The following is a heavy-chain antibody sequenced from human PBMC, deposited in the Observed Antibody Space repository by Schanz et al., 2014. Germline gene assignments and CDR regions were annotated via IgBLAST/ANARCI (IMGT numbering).Heavy chain of an antibody. V-gene: IGHV1-18*04. Sequence: QVQLVQSGAEVQKPGASVMLSCKTSGYSFNLFGVSWVRQAPGQGLEWMGWISAYNGNMNYAPKFQGRVTMTTDTSTSTAYMELSSLRSDDTAVYYCARELRLEYYFDYWGQGTLLTVSS. J-gene: IGHJ4*02. CDR1: GYSFNLFG. CDR2: ISAYNGNM. CDR3: ARELRLEYYFDY. D-gene: IGHD4-17*01.